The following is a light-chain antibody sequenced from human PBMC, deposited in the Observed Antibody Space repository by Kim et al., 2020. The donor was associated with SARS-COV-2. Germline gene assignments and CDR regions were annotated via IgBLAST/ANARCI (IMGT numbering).Light chain of an antibody. J-gene: IGKJ2*01. V-gene: IGKV3-11*01. CDR1: QNVSSF. CDR2: DVS. Sequence: EIVLTQSPGTLSLSPGETATLSCRASQNVSSFLAWYQQKPGQAPRLLIYDVSNRATGIPARFSGSGSGTDFTLTITSLEPEDFAFYYCQERGEWSVTFGQGTKLEI. CDR3: QERGEWSVT.